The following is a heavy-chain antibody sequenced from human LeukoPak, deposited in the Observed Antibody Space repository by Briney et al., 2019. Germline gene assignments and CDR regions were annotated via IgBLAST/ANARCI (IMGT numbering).Heavy chain of an antibody. D-gene: IGHD1-26*01. CDR1: GFTFNNAW. Sequence: GGSLRLSCAAPGFTFNNAWMSWVRQAPGKGLEWVGRIRSKTDGGTTDYAAPVRGRFTISRDDSKNTLYLQMNSLKTEDTAMYYCTTYLGATSRDYVDYWSQGTLVTVSS. V-gene: IGHV3-15*01. CDR2: IRSKTDGGTT. J-gene: IGHJ4*02. CDR3: TTYLGATSRDYVDY.